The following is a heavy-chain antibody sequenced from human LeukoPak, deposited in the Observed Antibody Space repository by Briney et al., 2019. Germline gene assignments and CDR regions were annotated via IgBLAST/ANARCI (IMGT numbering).Heavy chain of an antibody. V-gene: IGHV4-39*01. CDR2: IYYSGST. Sequence: SETLSLTCTVSGGSISSSSYYWGWIRQPPGKGLEWIGSIYYSGSTYYNPSLKSRVTISVDTSKNQFSLKLSPVTAADTAVYYCASCRSSGWADLFAFDIWGQGTMVTVSS. D-gene: IGHD6-19*01. CDR3: ASCRSSGWADLFAFDI. CDR1: GGSISSSSYY. J-gene: IGHJ3*02.